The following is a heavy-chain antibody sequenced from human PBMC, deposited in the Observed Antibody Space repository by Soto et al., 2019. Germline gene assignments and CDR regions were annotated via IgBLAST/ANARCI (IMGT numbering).Heavy chain of an antibody. CDR3: TTDSRTIMPEVRSDF. V-gene: IGHV3-15*07. J-gene: IGHJ1*01. D-gene: IGHD3-16*01. CDR2: IKSQTDGGSG. CDR1: GFAFSNAW. Sequence: EVQLVESGGGLVKPGGSLRLSCAASGFAFSNAWINWVRQPPGRGLEWVGRIKSQTDGGSGDYAAPVKGRFVVSRDDSKNIVYLQMNSLKIEDTAVYYCTTDSRTIMPEVRSDFWGHGTLVTVSS.